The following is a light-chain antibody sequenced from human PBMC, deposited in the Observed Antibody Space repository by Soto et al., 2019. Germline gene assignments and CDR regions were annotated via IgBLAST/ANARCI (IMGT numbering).Light chain of an antibody. CDR3: QQYSNWPPWT. V-gene: IGKV3-15*01. J-gene: IGKJ1*01. CDR2: RAS. CDR1: QSLGGN. Sequence: EIVMTQSPATLAVSPGDTATLSCRASQSLGGNLAWYQQKPGQGPRLLIFRASSRATGVPARFSASWSGTEFTLTISGLQSEDFAIYYCQQYSNWPPWTFGPGTKVDIK.